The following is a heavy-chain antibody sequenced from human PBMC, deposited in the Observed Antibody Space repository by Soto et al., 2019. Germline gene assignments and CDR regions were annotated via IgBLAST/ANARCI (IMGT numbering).Heavy chain of an antibody. D-gene: IGHD2-2*01. CDR1: GGSISSYY. CDR2: IYYSGST. Sequence: PSETLSLTCTVSGGSISSYYWSWIRQPPGKGLEWIGYIYYSGSTNYNPSLKSRVTISVDTSKNQFSLKLSSVTAADTAVYYCARTYRNWFDPWGQGTLVTVPQ. V-gene: IGHV4-59*01. CDR3: ARTYRNWFDP. J-gene: IGHJ5*02.